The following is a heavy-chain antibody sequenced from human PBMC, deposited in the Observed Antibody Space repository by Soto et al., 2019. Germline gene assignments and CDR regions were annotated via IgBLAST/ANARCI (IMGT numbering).Heavy chain of an antibody. J-gene: IGHJ4*02. Sequence: ASVKVSCKASGYSFKDHYMHWVRQAPGRGLEWVGIINPSGEHTNYAQQFRGRVAMTRDTSTSTAYMERRGLRSEDTAVYFCARISCKGGSCYFDFDHWGQGTLVTVSS. CDR3: ARISCKGGSCYFDFDH. CDR1: GYSFKDHY. CDR2: INPSGEHT. D-gene: IGHD2-15*01. V-gene: IGHV1-46*02.